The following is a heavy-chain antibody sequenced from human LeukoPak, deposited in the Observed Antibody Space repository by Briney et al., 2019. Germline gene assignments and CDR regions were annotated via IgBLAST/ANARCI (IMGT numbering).Heavy chain of an antibody. V-gene: IGHV4-34*01. CDR3: ARHPIVVVTASAFDI. D-gene: IGHD2-21*02. CDR1: GGSFSGYY. CDR2: INHSGST. J-gene: IGHJ3*02. Sequence: PSETLSLTCAVYGGSFSGYYWSWIRQPPGKGLEWIGEINHSGSTYYNPSLKSRVTISVDTSKNQFSLKLSSVTAADTAVYYCARHPIVVVTASAFDIWGQGTMVTVSS.